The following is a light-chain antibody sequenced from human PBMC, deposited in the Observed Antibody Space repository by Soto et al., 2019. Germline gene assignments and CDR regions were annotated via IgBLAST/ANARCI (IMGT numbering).Light chain of an antibody. J-gene: IGLJ2*01. CDR2: DVS. CDR1: SSDVGGYNY. CDR3: SSYTSSSTLDVV. Sequence: QSVLTQPASVSGSPGQSITISCTGTSSDVGGYNYVSWYQQHPGKAPKLMIYDVSNRPSGVSNRFSGSKSGNTASLTISGLQAEDEADYYCSSYTSSSTLDVVFGEGTKLTVL. V-gene: IGLV2-14*01.